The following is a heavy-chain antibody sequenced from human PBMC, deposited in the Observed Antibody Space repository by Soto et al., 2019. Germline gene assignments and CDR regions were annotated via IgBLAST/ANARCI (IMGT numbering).Heavy chain of an antibody. D-gene: IGHD4-17*01. CDR1: GGSFSGYY. Sequence: LSLTCAVYGGSFSGYYWSWIRQPPGKGLEWIGEINHSGSTNYNPSLKSRVTISVDTSKNQFSLKLSSVTAADTAVYYCARGYGRLDPWGQGTLVTVSS. J-gene: IGHJ5*02. V-gene: IGHV4-34*01. CDR2: INHSGST. CDR3: ARGYGRLDP.